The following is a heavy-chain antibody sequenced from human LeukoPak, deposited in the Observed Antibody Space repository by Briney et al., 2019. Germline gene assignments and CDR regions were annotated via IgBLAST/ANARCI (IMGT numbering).Heavy chain of an antibody. V-gene: IGHV4-38-2*02. Sequence: SETLSLTCTVSGYSISSGYYWGWIRQPPGKGLEWIGSIYHSGSTYYNPSLRSRVTISVDTSKNQFSLKLSSVTAADTAVYYCARESEDIVVVPAATDFDYWGQGTLVTVSS. D-gene: IGHD2-2*01. J-gene: IGHJ4*02. CDR2: IYHSGST. CDR3: ARESEDIVVVPAATDFDY. CDR1: GYSISSGYY.